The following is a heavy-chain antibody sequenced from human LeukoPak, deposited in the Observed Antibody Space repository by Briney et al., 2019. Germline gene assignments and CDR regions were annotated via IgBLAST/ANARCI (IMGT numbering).Heavy chain of an antibody. CDR3: AKDPGRYSSSWYPAY. CDR1: GFTFSSYA. CDR2: ISGSGGST. J-gene: IGHJ4*02. D-gene: IGHD6-13*01. Sequence: GGSLRLSCAASGFTFSSYAMHWVRQAPGKGLEWVSAISGSGGSTYYADSVKGRFTISRDNSKNTLYLQMNSLRAEDTAVYYCAKDPGRYSSSWYPAYWGQGTLVTVSS. V-gene: IGHV3-23*01.